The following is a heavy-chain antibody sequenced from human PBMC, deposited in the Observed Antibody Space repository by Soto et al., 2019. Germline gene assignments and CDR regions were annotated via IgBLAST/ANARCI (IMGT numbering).Heavy chain of an antibody. D-gene: IGHD6-19*01. CDR3: GNLSVSAWYCEL. CDR2: LSGSGSSA. V-gene: IGHV3-23*04. J-gene: IGHJ2*01. CDR1: GFTFSTSG. Sequence: EVQLVESGGGLVQPGGSLRVSCAASGFTFSTSGMGWVRQAPGKGLEWLSALSGSGSSAYYADSVKGRFTISRDNSKNTLYLEMNSLRTEEPETYYCGNLSVSAWYCELWGRGTLVTV.